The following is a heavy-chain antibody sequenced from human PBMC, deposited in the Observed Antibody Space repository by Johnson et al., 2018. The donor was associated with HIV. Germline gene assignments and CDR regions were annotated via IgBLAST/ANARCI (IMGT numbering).Heavy chain of an antibody. Sequence: VQLVESGGGLVQPGGSLRLSCAASGFTFSNAWMSWVRQAPGKGLEWVSAISGSGGSTYYADSVKGRFTISSDNSKNKLYLQMNSLRAGDTAVYYCARGSGYCSGGSCKGAVAFDIWGQGTMGTVSS. CDR1: GFTFSNAW. CDR2: ISGSGGST. J-gene: IGHJ3*02. V-gene: IGHV3-23*04. CDR3: ARGSGYCSGGSCKGAVAFDI. D-gene: IGHD2-15*01.